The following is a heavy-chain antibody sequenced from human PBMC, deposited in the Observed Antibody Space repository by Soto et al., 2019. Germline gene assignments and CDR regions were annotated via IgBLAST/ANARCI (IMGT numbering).Heavy chain of an antibody. CDR2: IWYDGSNK. D-gene: IGHD2-15*01. Sequence: QVQLVESGGGVVQPGRSLRLSCAASGFTFSSYGMHWVRQAPGKGLEWVAVIWYDGSNKYYVDSVKGRFTISRDNSKNTLYLQMNSLRAEDTAVYYCARDRYCSGGSCSYYFDYCGQGTLVTVSS. CDR1: GFTFSSYG. V-gene: IGHV3-33*01. J-gene: IGHJ4*02. CDR3: ARDRYCSGGSCSYYFDY.